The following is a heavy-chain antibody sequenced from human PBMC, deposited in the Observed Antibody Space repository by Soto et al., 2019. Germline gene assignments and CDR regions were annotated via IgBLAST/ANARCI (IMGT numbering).Heavy chain of an antibody. D-gene: IGHD3-10*02. CDR3: ARILVSDYYYYYGMDV. CDR1: GGSISSSSYY. J-gene: IGHJ6*02. V-gene: IGHV4-39*01. Sequence: SETLSLTCTVSGGSISSSSYYWGWIRQPPGKGLEWIGSIYYSGSTYYNPSLKSRVTISVDTSKNQFSLKLSSVTAADTAVYYCARILVSDYYYYYGMDVWGQGTTVTVS. CDR2: IYYSGST.